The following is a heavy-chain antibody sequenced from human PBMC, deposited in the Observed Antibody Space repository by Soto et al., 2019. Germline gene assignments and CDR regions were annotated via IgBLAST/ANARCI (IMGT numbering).Heavy chain of an antibody. CDR3: ARDPPATTDFGLDV. J-gene: IGHJ6*02. CDR2: IYTDGST. D-gene: IGHD1-1*01. Sequence: EVQLVDSGGGLIQPGGSLRLSCAASGFTVSSSFMTWVRQAPGKGLEWISFIYTDGSTYYAESVRGRFTISRDDSRNTVHLQMNTLRADDTAVYYCARDPPATTDFGLDVWGQGTTVTVSS. V-gene: IGHV3-53*01. CDR1: GFTVSSSF.